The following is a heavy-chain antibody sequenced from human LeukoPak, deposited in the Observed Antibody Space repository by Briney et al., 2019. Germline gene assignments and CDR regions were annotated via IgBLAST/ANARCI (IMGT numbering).Heavy chain of an antibody. Sequence: GGSLRLSCAASGFTFSSFSMNWVRQAPGKGLEWLSYISISSSTIFYADSVKGRFTISRDNAKNSLYLQMNSLRAEDTAVYYCARDLGYSSGPNYWGQGTRVTVSS. V-gene: IGHV3-48*01. J-gene: IGHJ4*02. CDR3: ARDLGYSSGPNY. CDR2: ISISSSTI. CDR1: GFTFSSFS. D-gene: IGHD6-19*01.